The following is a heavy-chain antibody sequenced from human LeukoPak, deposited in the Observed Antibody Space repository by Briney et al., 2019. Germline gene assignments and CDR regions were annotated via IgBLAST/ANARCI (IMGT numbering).Heavy chain of an antibody. V-gene: IGHV3-53*01. CDR2: LDNFGIK. Sequence: GGSLRLSCAASDFSVNNNYVDWVRQAPGKGLEWVSCLDNFGIKTYADSVQGRFTVSRDSSRNMMFLQMNSLRVEDTAVYYCAGGKYYGSGTRPGYLGYWGLGTMVTVSS. D-gene: IGHD3-10*01. CDR3: AGGKYYGSGTRPGYLGY. CDR1: DFSVNNNY. J-gene: IGHJ4*02.